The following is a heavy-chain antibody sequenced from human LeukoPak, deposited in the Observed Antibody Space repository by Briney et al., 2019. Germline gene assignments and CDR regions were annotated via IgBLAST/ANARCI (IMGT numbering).Heavy chain of an antibody. CDR2: ISSNGGST. Sequence: GGSLRLSCAASGFTFSSYAMHWVRRAPGKGLEYVSAISSNGGSTYYANSVKGRFTISRDNSKNTLYLQMGSLRAEDMAVYYCAGGCSSTSCSGGYYYYYGMDVWGQGTTVTVSS. CDR1: GFTFSSYA. CDR3: AGGCSSTSCSGGYYYYYGMDV. V-gene: IGHV3-64*01. J-gene: IGHJ6*02. D-gene: IGHD2-2*01.